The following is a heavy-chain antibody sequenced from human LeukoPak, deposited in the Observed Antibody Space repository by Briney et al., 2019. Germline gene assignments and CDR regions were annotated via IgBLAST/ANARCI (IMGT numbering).Heavy chain of an antibody. CDR3: VRPPIHDYSNFHPSDY. CDR2: IYPRASDT. J-gene: IGHJ4*02. CDR1: GYSFTNYW. V-gene: IGHV5-51*01. Sequence: GESLKISCKGSGYSFTNYWIGWVRQMPGKGLEWMGIIYPRASDTRYSPSFEGQVTISADKSISTAYLQWSSLRASDTAIYYCVRPPIHDYSNFHPSDYWGQGTLVTVSS. D-gene: IGHD4-11*01.